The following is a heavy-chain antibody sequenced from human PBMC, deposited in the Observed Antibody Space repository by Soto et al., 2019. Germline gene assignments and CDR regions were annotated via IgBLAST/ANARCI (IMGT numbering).Heavy chain of an antibody. Sequence: QLQLQESGPGLVKPSEPLSLTCIVSGVYISSSGHYWGWIRQPPGKGLEWIATVSYSGTTFYNPTLRSRVTIFIDRSNNRFSLNLSSTTAADTAVDFAAGQLPSDDYGNNWGQQTLITVSS. D-gene: IGHD4-4*01. V-gene: IGHV4-39*01. CDR1: GVYISSSGHY. CDR3: AGQLPSDDYGNN. J-gene: IGHJ4*02. CDR2: VSYSGTT.